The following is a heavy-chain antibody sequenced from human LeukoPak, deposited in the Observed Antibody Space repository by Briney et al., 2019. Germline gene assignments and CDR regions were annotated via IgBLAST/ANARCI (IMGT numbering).Heavy chain of an antibody. D-gene: IGHD3-10*01. CDR1: GFTFSSYG. CDR3: AKEMGHSPHSSGTYWSDGGVGLDY. Sequence: GRSLRLSCAASGFTFSSYGMQWVRQAPGKGLEWVAVISYDESNKWYADSVKGRFTTSRDNSKNTLYLQMNSLGAEDTAVCYCAKEMGHSPHSSGTYWSDGGVGLDYWGQGTLVTVSS. CDR2: ISYDESNK. V-gene: IGHV3-30*18. J-gene: IGHJ4*02.